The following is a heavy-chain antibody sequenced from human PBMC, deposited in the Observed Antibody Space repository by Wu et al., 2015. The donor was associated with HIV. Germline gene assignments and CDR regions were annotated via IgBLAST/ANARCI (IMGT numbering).Heavy chain of an antibody. D-gene: IGHD3-10*01. Sequence: QAQLVQSGAEVKKPGASVKVSCKTSGYTFTDYYIHWVRQAPGQGPEWMGWINPNSGDTNYAQKFQGRVTMTRDTSNNTAYMELSSLRSEDTAVYYCASGSLPRCDYWGQGTLVTVSS. CDR3: ASGSLPRCDY. V-gene: IGHV1-2*02. CDR2: INPNSGDT. J-gene: IGHJ4*02. CDR1: GYTFTDYY.